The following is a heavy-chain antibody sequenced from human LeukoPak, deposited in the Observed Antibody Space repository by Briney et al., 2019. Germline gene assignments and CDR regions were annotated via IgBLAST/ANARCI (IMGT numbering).Heavy chain of an antibody. Sequence: GGSLRPSCATSGLTFRTTWMHWVRQAPGKGLMWVSRMNGEGTTIDYADSVKGRFTVSRDYAKNTLFLQMNNLRTEDTALYFCATARNFRLEYWGQGSLVIVSA. V-gene: IGHV3-74*01. J-gene: IGHJ4*02. CDR2: MNGEGTTI. D-gene: IGHD1-7*01. CDR3: ATARNFRLEY. CDR1: GLTFRTTW.